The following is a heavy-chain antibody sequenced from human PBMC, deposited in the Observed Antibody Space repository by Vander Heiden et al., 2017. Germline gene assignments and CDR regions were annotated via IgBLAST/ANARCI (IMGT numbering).Heavy chain of an antibody. CDR3: ARKEFGYCSSTSCYGMDV. Sequence: QVQLQESGPGLVKPSQTLSLTCTVSGGSISSGGYYWSWIRQHPGKGLEWIGYIYYSGSTYYNPSLKSRVTISVDTSKNQFSLKLSSVTAADTAVYYCARKEFGYCSSTSCYGMDVWGQGTTVTVSS. CDR1: GGSISSGGYY. V-gene: IGHV4-31*03. CDR2: IYYSGST. D-gene: IGHD2-2*03. J-gene: IGHJ6*02.